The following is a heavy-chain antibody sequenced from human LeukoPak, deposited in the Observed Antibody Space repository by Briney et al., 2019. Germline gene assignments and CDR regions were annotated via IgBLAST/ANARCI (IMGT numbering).Heavy chain of an antibody. Sequence: RASETLSLTCAVYGGSFSGYYWSWIRQSPGKGLEWIGEINHSGSTNYNPSLKSRVTISVDTSKNQFSLKLSSVTAADTAVYYCAREYYGSGIDIWGQGTLVTVSS. J-gene: IGHJ4*02. D-gene: IGHD3-10*01. V-gene: IGHV4-34*01. CDR2: INHSGST. CDR3: AREYYGSGIDI. CDR1: GGSFSGYY.